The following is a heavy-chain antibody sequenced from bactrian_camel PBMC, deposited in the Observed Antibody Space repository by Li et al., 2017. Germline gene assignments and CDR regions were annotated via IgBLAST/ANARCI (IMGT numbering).Heavy chain of an antibody. CDR2: IYRGGERI. CDR1: GLPYRSSC. D-gene: IGHD7*01. J-gene: IGHJ6*01. Sequence: VQLVESGGGSVQAGGSLRLSCVVSGLPYRSSCLAWFRDVPGKDREGVAGIYRGGERIYYGDFVKGRFTISEDNDDNSMTLQMNSLEPEDTGKYYCAANCQIVPPRWHYGYWGQGTQVTVS. CDR3: AANCQIVPPRWHYGY. V-gene: IGHV3S40*01.